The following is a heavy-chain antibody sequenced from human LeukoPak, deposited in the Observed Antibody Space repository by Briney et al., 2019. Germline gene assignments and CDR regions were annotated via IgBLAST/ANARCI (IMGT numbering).Heavy chain of an antibody. J-gene: IGHJ5*02. Sequence: GASVKVSCKASGGTFISYAISWVRQAPGQGLEWMGGIIPIFGTANYAQKFQGRVTITADESTSTAYMELSSLRSEDTAVYYCAREIEVTGTTVWFDPWGQGTLVTVSS. CDR1: GGTFISYA. CDR3: AREIEVTGTTVWFDP. V-gene: IGHV1-69*13. D-gene: IGHD1-20*01. CDR2: IIPIFGTA.